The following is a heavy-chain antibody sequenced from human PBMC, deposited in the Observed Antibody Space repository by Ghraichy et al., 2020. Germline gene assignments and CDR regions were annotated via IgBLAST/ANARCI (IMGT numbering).Heavy chain of an antibody. J-gene: IGHJ4*02. V-gene: IGHV3-23*01. CDR2: ISVSGDST. D-gene: IGHD3-22*01. CDR1: GFIFSNYA. CDR3: AKTDYSSDD. Sequence: GGSLRLSCAASGFIFSNYAMSWVRQAPGKGLEWVSSISVSGDSTYYADSVKGRFTISRDNSKNTVFLQMNSLRAADTAVYYCAKTDYSSDDWGQGTLVTVSS.